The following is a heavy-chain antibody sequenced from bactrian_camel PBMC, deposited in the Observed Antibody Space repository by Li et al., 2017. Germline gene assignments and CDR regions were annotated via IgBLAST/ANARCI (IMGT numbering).Heavy chain of an antibody. Sequence: HVQLVESGGGSVQAGGSLRLSCAASGVTHGSSSCFAWFRQAAGKEREGIAGIYSLSGSTKYADSVKGRFTISRDFFNNMVYLQMNSLNVEDTALYYCTKATLEYGIWYERVDFGYWGRGTQVTVS. J-gene: IGHJ6*01. CDR2: IYSLSGST. CDR3: TKATLEYGIWYERVDFGY. V-gene: IGHV3S1*01. D-gene: IGHD6*01. CDR1: GVTHGSSS.